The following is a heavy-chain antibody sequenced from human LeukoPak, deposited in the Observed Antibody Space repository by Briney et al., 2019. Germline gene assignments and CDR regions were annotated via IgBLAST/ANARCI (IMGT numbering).Heavy chain of an antibody. CDR1: GGSFSGYY. D-gene: IGHD3-22*01. Sequence: PSETLSLTCAVYGGSFSGYYWSWIRQPPGKGLEWIGEINHSGSTNYNPSLKSRVTISVDTSKNQFSLKLSSVTAADTAVYYCARGALYYYDSSGYHLAWFDPWGQGTLVTVSS. CDR3: ARGALYYYDSSGYHLAWFDP. J-gene: IGHJ5*02. V-gene: IGHV4-34*01. CDR2: INHSGST.